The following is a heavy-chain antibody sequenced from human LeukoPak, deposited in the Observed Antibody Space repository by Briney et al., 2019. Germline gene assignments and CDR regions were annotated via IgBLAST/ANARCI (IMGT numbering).Heavy chain of an antibody. Sequence: PSETLSLSCSVSGDSISSSDSYWGWIRQPPGKGLEWIGYIYYSGSTYYNPSLKSRVTISVDTSKNQFSLKLSSVTAADTAVYYCARDRGSLTRFDIWGQGTMVTVSS. J-gene: IGHJ3*02. CDR3: ARDRGSLTRFDI. CDR1: GDSISSSDSY. D-gene: IGHD3-16*01. V-gene: IGHV4-31*03. CDR2: IYYSGST.